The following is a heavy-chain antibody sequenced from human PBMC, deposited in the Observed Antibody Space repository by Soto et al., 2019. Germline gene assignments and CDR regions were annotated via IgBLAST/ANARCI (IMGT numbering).Heavy chain of an antibody. CDR1: VGSFRYYT. Sequence: SMHVSYLGSVGSFRYYTIHWVRQAPGQRLEWMGGIIPIFDKANYEEKFQGTVTMTADESTSTSCMEVGSLRSEDTSVYYCARYGCRKGTGYSYGMDTWGQGTMVTVSS. CDR3: ARYGCRKGTGYSYGMDT. V-gene: IGHV1-69*13. D-gene: IGHD2-2*01. CDR2: IIPIFDKA. J-gene: IGHJ6*02.